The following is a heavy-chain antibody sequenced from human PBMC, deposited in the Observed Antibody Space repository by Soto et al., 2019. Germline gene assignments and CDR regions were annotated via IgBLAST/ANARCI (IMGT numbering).Heavy chain of an antibody. Sequence: PGGSLRLSCAASGFTFSSYWMHWVRQAPGKGLVWVSCINSDGSSTSYADSVKGRFTISRDNAKNTLYLQMNSLRAEDTAVYYCVSTTPIAAAADYYYYYGMDVWGQGTTVTVSS. V-gene: IGHV3-74*01. CDR2: INSDGSST. D-gene: IGHD6-13*01. J-gene: IGHJ6*02. CDR1: GFTFSSYW. CDR3: VSTTPIAAAADYYYYYGMDV.